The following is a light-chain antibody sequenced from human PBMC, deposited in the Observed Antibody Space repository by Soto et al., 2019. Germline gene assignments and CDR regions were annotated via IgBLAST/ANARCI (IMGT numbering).Light chain of an antibody. CDR1: QSISRW. CDR2: DVS. V-gene: IGKV1-5*01. CDR3: QQSNTFWT. J-gene: IGKJ1*01. Sequence: DIQMTQSPSTLSASVGDRVTITCRASQSISRWVAWYQQKPGKAPKLLIYDVSNLESGVPSRFSGSGSGTEFTLTISSLQPDDFATYYCQQSNTFWTFGQGTKVEIK.